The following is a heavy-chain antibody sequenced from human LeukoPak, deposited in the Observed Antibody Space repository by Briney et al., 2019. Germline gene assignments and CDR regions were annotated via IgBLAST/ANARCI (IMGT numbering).Heavy chain of an antibody. CDR3: ASRLYCSNTRCRNFPFAY. Sequence: ASVKVSCKASGGTFSSYAINWVRQAPGQGLEWMGGIIPIFGTANYAQKFQDRVTITADESTTTAYMELSSLRSEDTAIYYCASRLYCSNTRCRNFPFAYWGQGTLVTVSS. CDR2: IIPIFGTA. D-gene: IGHD2-2*01. CDR1: GGTFSSYA. J-gene: IGHJ4*02. V-gene: IGHV1-69*13.